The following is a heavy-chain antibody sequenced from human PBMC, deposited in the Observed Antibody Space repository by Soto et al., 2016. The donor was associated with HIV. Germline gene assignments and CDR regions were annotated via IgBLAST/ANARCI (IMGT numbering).Heavy chain of an antibody. CDR3: ARGLNYFDNSGYQHNWFDS. J-gene: IGHJ5*01. D-gene: IGHD3-22*01. Sequence: VQLQESGPGLVKPSQTLSLSCPVSGVSINSGGHYWSWIRQHPGKGLEWIGYILHTGTTHYNPSLKSRITMSIDTSKNQFSLRLTSVTAADTALYFCARGLNYFDNSGYQHNWFDSKGAREPWSPSPQ. CDR2: ILHTGTT. CDR1: GVSINSGGHY. V-gene: IGHV4-31*03.